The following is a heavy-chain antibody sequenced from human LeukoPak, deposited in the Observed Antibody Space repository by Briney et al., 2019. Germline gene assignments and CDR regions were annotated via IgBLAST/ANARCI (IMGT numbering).Heavy chain of an antibody. V-gene: IGHV4-30-2*01. CDR2: IYHSGST. D-gene: IGHD1-26*01. CDR3: ARQYGKVGHPNI. J-gene: IGHJ4*02. Sequence: SETLSLTCAVSGGSISSGGYSWGWIRQPPGKGLEWIGYIYHSGSTYYNPSLKSRVTISVDRSKNHFSLKLSSVTAADTALYYCARQYGKVGHPNIWGQGTLVTVSS. CDR1: GGSISSGGYS.